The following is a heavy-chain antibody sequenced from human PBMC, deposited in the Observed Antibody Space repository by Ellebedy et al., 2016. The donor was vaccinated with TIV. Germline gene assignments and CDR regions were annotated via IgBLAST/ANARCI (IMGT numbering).Heavy chain of an antibody. CDR2: ILYSGGT. D-gene: IGHD3-22*01. J-gene: IGHJ4*02. V-gene: IGHV4-61*08. Sequence: SETLSLTCTVSGDFVTSGAYYWTWIRQPPGKGLEWIGYILYSGGTNYNLSLMSRVTISVDTSKNQFSLNLSSVTAADTAVYYCARDSPAYYNSRGLDSWGQGIPVTVSS. CDR3: ARDSPAYYNSRGLDS. CDR1: GDFVTSGAYY.